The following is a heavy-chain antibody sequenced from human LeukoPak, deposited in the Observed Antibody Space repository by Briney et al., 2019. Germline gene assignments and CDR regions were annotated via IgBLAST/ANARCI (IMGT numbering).Heavy chain of an antibody. Sequence: SETLSLTCTVSGGYISSSNYYGVWIRQPPGKGLEWIGSVFYSGSTYYTPSLKSRVTISVDTSKNMFSLKLSSVTAADTAVYYCARQDEWDLLNAFDIWGQGTRVTVFS. V-gene: IGHV4-39*01. CDR3: ARQDEWDLLNAFDI. D-gene: IGHD1-26*01. CDR1: GGYISSSNYY. J-gene: IGHJ3*02. CDR2: VFYSGST.